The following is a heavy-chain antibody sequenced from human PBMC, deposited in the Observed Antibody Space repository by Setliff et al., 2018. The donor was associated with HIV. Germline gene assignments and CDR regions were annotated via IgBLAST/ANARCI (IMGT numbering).Heavy chain of an antibody. CDR3: ARVREGFLPYDAFEI. CDR2: INHSGGT. CDR1: GGSFSGYY. J-gene: IGHJ3*02. D-gene: IGHD3-3*01. V-gene: IGHV4-34*01. Sequence: SETLSLTCAVYGGSFSGYYWSWIRQPPGKGPEWIGEINHSGGTNYNPSLKSRVTISVDTPKNQYSLNLKSVTAADTAVYYCARVREGFLPYDAFEIWGQGTMVTVSS.